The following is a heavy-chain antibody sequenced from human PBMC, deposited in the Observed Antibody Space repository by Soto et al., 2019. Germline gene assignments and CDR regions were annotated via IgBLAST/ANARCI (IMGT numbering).Heavy chain of an antibody. CDR1: GFTFDDYD. Sequence: EVQLVESGGGVVQPGGSLRLSCAASGFTFDDYDMHWVRQAPGKGLEWVSRISWDGGSTYYADSVNGRCTISRDNSQNSLHLQMNSLSAEATALYYCAKDIEGGDCYDLFSVDICGQGKMVTASS. J-gene: IGHJ3*02. CDR3: AKDIEGGDCYDLFSVDI. V-gene: IGHV3-43D*04. CDR2: ISWDGGST. D-gene: IGHD2-21*01.